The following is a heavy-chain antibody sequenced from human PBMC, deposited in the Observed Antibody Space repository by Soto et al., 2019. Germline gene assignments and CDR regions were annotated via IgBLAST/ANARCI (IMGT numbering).Heavy chain of an antibody. Sequence: GXSVKVSCKASGCTFTSYEMYWVRQAPGQVLKWMGIISXSDGSXTYAKKFQGRXXMTRDKSXXKVYMELSSLRSEETAVYYCARDRRDGYNTFDYWGQGTLVTVSS. V-gene: IGHV1-46*01. CDR3: ARDRRDGYNTFDY. CDR2: ISXSDGSX. CDR1: GCTFTSYE. D-gene: IGHD5-12*01. J-gene: IGHJ4*02.